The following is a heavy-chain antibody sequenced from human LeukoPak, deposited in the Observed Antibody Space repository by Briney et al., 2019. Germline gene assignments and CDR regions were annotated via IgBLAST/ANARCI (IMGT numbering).Heavy chain of an antibody. D-gene: IGHD3-10*01. J-gene: IGHJ4*02. V-gene: IGHV3-53*01. CDR2: IFTGGST. CDR3: ARGPGKASFDY. Sequence: PGGSLRLSCAASGFIFSTNYMSWVRQAPGKGLEWVSVIFTGGSTYYADSVKGRFTISRDKSNTTLYLQMNSLRAEDTAVYYCARGPGKASFDYWGQGTLVTVSS. CDR1: GFIFSTNY.